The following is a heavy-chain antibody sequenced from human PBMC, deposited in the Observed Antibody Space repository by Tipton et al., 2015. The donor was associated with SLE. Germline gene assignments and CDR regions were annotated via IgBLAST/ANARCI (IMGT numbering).Heavy chain of an antibody. J-gene: IGHJ4*02. V-gene: IGHV4-59*12. CDR2: IYYSGST. CDR1: GGSISSYY. Sequence: TLSLTCSISGGSISSYYWSWIRQPPGKGLEWIGYIYYSGSTNYNPSLKSRVTISVDTSKNQFSLKLSSVTAADTAVYYCAVNVVVKVQVDYWGPGALVTVSA. CDR3: AVNVVVKVQVDY. D-gene: IGHD2-21*01.